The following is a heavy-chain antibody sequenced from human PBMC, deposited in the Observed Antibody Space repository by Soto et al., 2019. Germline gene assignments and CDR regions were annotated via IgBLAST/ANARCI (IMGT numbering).Heavy chain of an antibody. J-gene: IGHJ2*01. CDR2: ISAYNGNT. Sequence: QVQLVQSGAEVKKPGASVKVSCKASGYTFASYGISWVRQAPGQGLEWMGWISAYNGNTNYAQKLQGRVTMTTDTSTSTAYMELRSLRSDVTAVYYCARGPPVWDIAAAGTGWYFDLWGRGTLVTVSS. V-gene: IGHV1-18*01. CDR3: ARGPPVWDIAAAGTGWYFDL. D-gene: IGHD6-13*01. CDR1: GYTFASYG.